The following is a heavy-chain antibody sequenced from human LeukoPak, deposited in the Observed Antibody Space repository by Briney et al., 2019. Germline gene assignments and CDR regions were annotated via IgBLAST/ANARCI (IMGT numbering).Heavy chain of an antibody. D-gene: IGHD1-1*01. Sequence: ASVKVSCKVSGYTLTELSMHWVREAPGKGLEWMGGFDPEEGETIYAQKFQGRVTMTEDTSTDTAYMELSSLRSEDTAVYYCATVTSGSSKLGFDYWGQGTLVTVSS. V-gene: IGHV1-24*01. CDR1: GYTLTELS. CDR3: ATVTSGSSKLGFDY. CDR2: FDPEEGET. J-gene: IGHJ4*02.